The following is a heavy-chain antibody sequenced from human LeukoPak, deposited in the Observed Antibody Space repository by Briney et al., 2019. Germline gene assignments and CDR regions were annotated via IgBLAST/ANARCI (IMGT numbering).Heavy chain of an antibody. J-gene: IGHJ5*02. V-gene: IGHV3-21*01. Sequence: GGSLRLSCAASGFTFSSYSMNWVRQAPGKGLEWVSSISSSSSHIYYADSVKGRFTISRDNAKNSLYLQMNSLRAEDTAVYYCARDYGQFDPWGQGTLVTVSS. D-gene: IGHD3-16*01. CDR3: ARDYGQFDP. CDR2: ISSSSSHI. CDR1: GFTFSSYS.